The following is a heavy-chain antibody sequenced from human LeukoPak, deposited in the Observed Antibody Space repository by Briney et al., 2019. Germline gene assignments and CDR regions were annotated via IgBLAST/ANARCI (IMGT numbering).Heavy chain of an antibody. CDR2: MNPNSGNT. J-gene: IGHJ6*03. CDR1: GYTFTSYD. D-gene: IGHD3-22*01. CDR3: ARRITQYYYDSSGYYHVNYYYMDV. Sequence: ASVKVSCKASGYTFTSYDINWVRQATGQGLDWMGWMNPNSGNTGYAQKFQGRVTITRNTSISTAYMELSSLRSEDAAVYYCARRITQYYYDSSGYYHVNYYYMDVWGKGTTVTVSS. V-gene: IGHV1-8*03.